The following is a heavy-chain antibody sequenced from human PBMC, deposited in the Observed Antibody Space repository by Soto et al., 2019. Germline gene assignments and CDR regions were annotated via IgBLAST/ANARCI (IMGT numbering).Heavy chain of an antibody. D-gene: IGHD4-17*01. CDR2: INYNGAIT. CDR1: GVHFTDYF. J-gene: IGHJ4*02. Sequence: PGGSLRLSCTAAGVHFTDYFLSWIRKDPGKGLEWVSYINYNGAITHHADSVRGRFTISRDNAKNSLYLQMDSLRAGDAAVYYCARHGRDTGDYLAHFDYWGQGTQVTVSS. CDR3: ARHGRDTGDYLAHFDY. V-gene: IGHV3-11*01.